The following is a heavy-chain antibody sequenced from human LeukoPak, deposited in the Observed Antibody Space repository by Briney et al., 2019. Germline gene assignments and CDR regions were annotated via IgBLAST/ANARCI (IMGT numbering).Heavy chain of an antibody. CDR1: GYTFTGYD. D-gene: IGHD3-16*02. CDR2: MNPNSGNT. CDR3: ARGMWGSYRHNWFDP. V-gene: IGHV1-8*01. Sequence: GASVKVSCKASGYTFTGYDINWVRQATGQGLEWMGWMNPNSGNTGYAQKFQGRVTMTRNTSISTAYMELSSLRSEDTAVYYCARGMWGSYRHNWFDPWGQGTLVTVSS. J-gene: IGHJ5*02.